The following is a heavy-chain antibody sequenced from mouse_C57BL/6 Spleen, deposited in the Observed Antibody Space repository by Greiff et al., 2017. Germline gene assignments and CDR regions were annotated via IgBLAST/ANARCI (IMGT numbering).Heavy chain of an antibody. CDR1: GYTFTDYY. V-gene: IGHV1-26*01. CDR2: INPNNGGT. Sequence: EVQLQQSGPELVKPGASVKISCKASGYTFTDYYMNWVKQSHGKSLEWIGDINPNNGGTSYNQKFKGKATLTVDKSSSTAYMELRSLTSEDSAVYYCARGSSRPWFAYWGQGTLVTVSA. CDR3: ARGSSRPWFAY. J-gene: IGHJ3*01. D-gene: IGHD1-1*01.